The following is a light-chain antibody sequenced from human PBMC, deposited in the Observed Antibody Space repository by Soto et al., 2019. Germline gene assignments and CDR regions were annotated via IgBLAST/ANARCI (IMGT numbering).Light chain of an antibody. CDR1: QTVNSN. CDR3: QQYNNWPPWT. J-gene: IGKJ1*01. CDR2: GAS. Sequence: EIVMTQSPATLSVSPGERATLSCRASQTVNSNLAWYQQRPGQAPRLLISGASTRAPGIPARFSGSGSGTEFTLTISRLQSEDFAVYYCQQYNNWPPWTFGQGTRVEI. V-gene: IGKV3-15*01.